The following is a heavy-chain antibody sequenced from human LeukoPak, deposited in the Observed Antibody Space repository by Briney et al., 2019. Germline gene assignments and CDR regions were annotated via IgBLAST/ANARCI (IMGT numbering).Heavy chain of an antibody. J-gene: IGHJ4*02. V-gene: IGHV3-23*01. CDR1: GFTFSSYA. D-gene: IGHD6-19*01. Sequence: GGSLRLSCAASGFTFSSYAMSWVRQAPGKGLEWVSAISGSGGSTYYADSVKGRFTISRDNSKNTLYLQMNSLRAEDTAVYYCAKDLTYSSVSRGCFDYWGQGTLVTVSS. CDR3: AKDLTYSSVSRGCFDY. CDR2: ISGSGGST.